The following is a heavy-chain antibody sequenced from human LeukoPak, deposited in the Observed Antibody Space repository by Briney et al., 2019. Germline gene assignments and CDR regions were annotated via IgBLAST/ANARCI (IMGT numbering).Heavy chain of an antibody. V-gene: IGHV4-34*01. Sequence: SETLSLTCAVYGGSFSGYYWSWIRQLPGKGREWIGEINHSGSTNYNPSLKSRVTISVDTSKNQFSLKLSSVTAADTAVYYCARGKYSYGPGYWGQGTLVTVSS. CDR2: INHSGST. J-gene: IGHJ4*02. CDR3: ARGKYSYGPGY. CDR1: GGSFSGYY. D-gene: IGHD5-18*01.